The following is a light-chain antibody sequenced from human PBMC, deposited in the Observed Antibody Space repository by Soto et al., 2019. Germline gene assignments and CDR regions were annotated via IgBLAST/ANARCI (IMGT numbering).Light chain of an antibody. CDR3: MLALHAPQT. Sequence: MTQTPLSLPDSPGEPASISCGSSQSLLDSDDGNTYLDWYLQKPGQSPQLLIYTVSYRASGVPDRFSGSGSGTDFTLRITRVEAEDVGVYHCMLALHAPQTFGQGTKVDIK. CDR2: TVS. CDR1: QSLLDSDDGNTY. J-gene: IGKJ1*01. V-gene: IGKV2-40*01.